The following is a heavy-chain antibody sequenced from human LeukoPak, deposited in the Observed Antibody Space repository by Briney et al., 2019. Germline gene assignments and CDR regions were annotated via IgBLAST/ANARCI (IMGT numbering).Heavy chain of an antibody. V-gene: IGHV4-30-4*02. CDR1: GGSISSGDYY. J-gene: IGHJ4*02. D-gene: IGHD6-13*01. CDR3: ARSEIAAALFDY. CDR2: IYYSGST. Sequence: PSETLSLTCTVSGGSISSGDYYWSWIRQPPGKGLEWIGYIYYSGSTYYNPSLKSRVTISVDTSKNQFSLKLSSVTAADTAVYYCARSEIAAALFDYWGQGTLVTVSS.